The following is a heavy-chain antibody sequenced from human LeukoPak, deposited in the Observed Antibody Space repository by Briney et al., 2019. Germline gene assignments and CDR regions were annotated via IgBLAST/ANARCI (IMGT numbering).Heavy chain of an antibody. CDR3: ARDRVGATLVGRRENYYYMDV. J-gene: IGHJ6*03. CDR1: GGSSSRNY. Sequence: PPETLSLTCTVSGGSSSRNYWSWVRQPPGKGLEWIGYIYYSGRTNYNPSLKSGVTISVDPSNNHFALKLSSVTPADTAVYYCARDRVGATLVGRRENYYYMDVWGKGTTVTVSS. CDR2: IYYSGRT. D-gene: IGHD1-26*01. V-gene: IGHV4-59*01.